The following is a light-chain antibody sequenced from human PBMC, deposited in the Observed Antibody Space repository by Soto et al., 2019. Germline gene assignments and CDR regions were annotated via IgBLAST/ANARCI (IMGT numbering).Light chain of an antibody. CDR3: QQYGSSGT. J-gene: IGKJ1*01. Sequence: DTQMTQSPSTLSASVGDRVTITCRASQSIGSWLAWYQQKPGKAPKLLIYKTSILENGVPSRFSGSGSGTDFTLTISRLEPEDFAVYYCQQYGSSGTFGQGTKVDNK. CDR1: QSIGSW. CDR2: KTS. V-gene: IGKV1-5*03.